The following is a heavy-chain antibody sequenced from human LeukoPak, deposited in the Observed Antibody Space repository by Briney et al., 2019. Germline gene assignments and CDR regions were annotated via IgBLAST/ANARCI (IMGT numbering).Heavy chain of an antibody. J-gene: IGHJ4*02. V-gene: IGHV3-48*03. Sequence: GGSLRLSCAASGFTFSSYEMNWVRQAPGKGLEWVSYISSSGSTIYYADSVKGRFTISRDNAKNSLYLQMNSLRAEDTAVYYCAREGLEGSGSYLGHDYWGQGTLVTVSS. CDR1: GFTFSSYE. CDR3: AREGLEGSGSYLGHDY. CDR2: ISSSGSTI. D-gene: IGHD3-10*01.